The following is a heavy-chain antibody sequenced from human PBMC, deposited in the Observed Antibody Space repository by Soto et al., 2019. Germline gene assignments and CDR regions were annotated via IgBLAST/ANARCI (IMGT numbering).Heavy chain of an antibody. CDR3: ARGRIAADRYNWFDP. CDR2: ISGSGGST. V-gene: IGHV3-23*01. Sequence: GGSLRLSCAASGFTFSSYAMSWVRQAPGKGLEWVSAISGSGGSTSYAQKFQGRVAMTRDTSTSTVYMELSSLRSEDTAVYYCARGRIAADRYNWFDPWGQGTLVTVSS. CDR1: GFTFSSYA. D-gene: IGHD6-13*01. J-gene: IGHJ5*02.